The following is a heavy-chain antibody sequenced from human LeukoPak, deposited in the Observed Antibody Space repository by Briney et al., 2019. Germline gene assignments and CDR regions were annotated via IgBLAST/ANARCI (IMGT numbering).Heavy chain of an antibody. Sequence: PGGSLRLSCAASGFTFSTYGMHWVRQAPGKGLEWEAFIRYDGSNKYYTDSVKGRFTISRDNSKNTLYVQMNSLRAEDTAVYYCTKGGLIVNWFDPWGQGTLVTVSS. D-gene: IGHD3-10*01. CDR1: GFTFSTYG. CDR3: TKGGLIVNWFDP. J-gene: IGHJ5*02. CDR2: IRYDGSNK. V-gene: IGHV3-30*02.